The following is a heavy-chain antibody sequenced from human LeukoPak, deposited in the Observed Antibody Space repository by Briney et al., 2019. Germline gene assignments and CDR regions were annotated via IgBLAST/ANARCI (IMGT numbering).Heavy chain of an antibody. V-gene: IGHV3-11*04. CDR1: GLTFSDYY. Sequence: PGGSLRLSCAASGLTFSDYYMTWIRQAPGKGLEWVSSISGSGTTTYSADSVRGQFTVSRDNAKNSVFLYMNSLRAEDTAVYYCAIQITMIVVVPYFDYWGQGTLVTVSS. CDR3: AIQITMIVVVPYFDY. J-gene: IGHJ4*02. CDR2: ISGSGTTT. D-gene: IGHD3-22*01.